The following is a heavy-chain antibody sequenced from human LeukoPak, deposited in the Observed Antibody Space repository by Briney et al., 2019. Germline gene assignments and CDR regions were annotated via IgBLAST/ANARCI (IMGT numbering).Heavy chain of an antibody. D-gene: IGHD7-27*01. V-gene: IGHV3-23*05. CDR2: VDGDIT. Sequence: PGGSLRLSCATSGFTFRSYTMSWVRQAPGKGLEWVSTVDGDITQYTDSVRGRFTISRDNSKNTLYLQMNNVRAEDTAIYYCAKDFKRDGNWEVGYWGQGTLVTVSS. CDR1: GFTFRSYT. CDR3: AKDFKRDGNWEVGY. J-gene: IGHJ4*02.